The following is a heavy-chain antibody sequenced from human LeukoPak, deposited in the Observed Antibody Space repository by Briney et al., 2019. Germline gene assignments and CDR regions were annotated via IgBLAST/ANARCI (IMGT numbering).Heavy chain of an antibody. J-gene: IGHJ3*02. D-gene: IGHD3-3*01. CDR3: ARDRLYYDFWSGYYDAFDI. CDR2: INPSGGST. Sequence: ASVKVSCKASGYTFTSYYMHWVRQAPGQGLEWMGIINPSGGSTSYAQKFQGRVTMTRDTSTSTVYMELSSLRAEDTAVYYCARDRLYYDFWSGYYDAFDIWGQGTMVTVSS. V-gene: IGHV1-46*01. CDR1: GYTFTSYY.